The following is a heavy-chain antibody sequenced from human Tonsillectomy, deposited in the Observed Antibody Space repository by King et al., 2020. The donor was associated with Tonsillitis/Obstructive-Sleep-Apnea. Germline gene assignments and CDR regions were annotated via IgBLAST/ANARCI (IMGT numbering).Heavy chain of an antibody. CDR2: INHGGST. CDR1: GGSFSDYY. V-gene: IGHV4-34*01. Sequence: VQLQQWGAGLLKPSETLSLTCAVYGGSFSDYYWSWIRQPPGRGLEWIGEINHGGSTNYNPSLKSRVTISLETSKNQVSLKLSSVTAADTAVYYCARDNIVVVSGAIPSYFGYWGQGTLVTVTS. D-gene: IGHD2-2*01. J-gene: IGHJ4*02. CDR3: ARDNIVVVSGAIPSYFGY.